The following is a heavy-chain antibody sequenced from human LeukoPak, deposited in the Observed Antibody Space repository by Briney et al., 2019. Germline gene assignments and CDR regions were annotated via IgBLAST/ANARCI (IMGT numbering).Heavy chain of an antibody. V-gene: IGHV3-9*01. Sequence: AGGSLRLSCAASGFTFDDYAMHWVRQAPGKGLEWVSGISWNSGSIGYADSVKGRFTISRDNAKNSLYLQMNSLRAEDTALYYCAKDPHPDSIAAAGDYFDYWGQGTLVTVSS. J-gene: IGHJ4*02. CDR1: GFTFDDYA. CDR2: ISWNSGSI. CDR3: AKDPHPDSIAAAGDYFDY. D-gene: IGHD6-13*01.